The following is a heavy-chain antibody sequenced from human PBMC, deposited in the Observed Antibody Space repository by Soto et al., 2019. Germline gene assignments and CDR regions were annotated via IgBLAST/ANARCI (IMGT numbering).Heavy chain of an antibody. J-gene: IGHJ4*02. CDR3: AKFRAAGLGY. D-gene: IGHD6-13*01. Sequence: GGSLRLSCAASGFTFGSYAMSWVRQAPGKGLEWVSAISGSGGSTYYADSVKGRFTISRDNSKNTLHLQMNSLRAEDTAVYYCAKFRAAGLGYWGQGTLVTVSS. V-gene: IGHV3-23*01. CDR2: ISGSGGST. CDR1: GFTFGSYA.